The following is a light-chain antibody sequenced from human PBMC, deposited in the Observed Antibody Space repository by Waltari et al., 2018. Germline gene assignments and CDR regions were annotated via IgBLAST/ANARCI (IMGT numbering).Light chain of an antibody. Sequence: SSELTQDPAVSVALGQTVRITCQGDSHRSYYPSGYQQKPGQAPVLVIYGKNNRPSGFPDRFSGSSSGNTASLTITGAQAEDEADYYCNSRDSSGNLGVFGGGTKLTVL. V-gene: IGLV3-19*01. CDR1: SHRSYY. J-gene: IGLJ2*01. CDR3: NSRDSSGNLGV. CDR2: GKN.